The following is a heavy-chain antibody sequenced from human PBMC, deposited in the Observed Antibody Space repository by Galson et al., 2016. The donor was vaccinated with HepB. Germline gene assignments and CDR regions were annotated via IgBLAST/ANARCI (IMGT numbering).Heavy chain of an antibody. J-gene: IGHJ6*02. CDR1: GFNFSTYG. Sequence: SLRLSCAASGFNFSTYGMHWVRQAPGEGLEWVALIWYDENNKNYADSVRGRSTISRDNSKNTLYLQMNSLRAEDTAVYYCAREAYYDFWSGYYGYDFYDYGMDVWGQGTAVTVSS. D-gene: IGHD3-3*01. V-gene: IGHV3-33*01. CDR2: IWYDENNK. CDR3: AREAYYDFWSGYYGYDFYDYGMDV.